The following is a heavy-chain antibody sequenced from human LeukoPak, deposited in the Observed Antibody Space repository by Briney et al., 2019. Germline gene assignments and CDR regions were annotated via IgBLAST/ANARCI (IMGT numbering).Heavy chain of an antibody. CDR3: ARDIQAERHLDYYDSSGYFYYYYYMDV. D-gene: IGHD3-22*01. CDR2: IYYRGST. CDR1: GGSISSGDYY. J-gene: IGHJ6*03. Sequence: SETLSLTCTVSGGSISSGDYYWSWIRQPPGKGLEWIGYIYYRGSTYYNPSLKSRVTISVDTSKNQFSLKLSSVTAADTAVYYCARDIQAERHLDYYDSSGYFYYYYYMDVWGKGTTVTVSS. V-gene: IGHV4-30-4*08.